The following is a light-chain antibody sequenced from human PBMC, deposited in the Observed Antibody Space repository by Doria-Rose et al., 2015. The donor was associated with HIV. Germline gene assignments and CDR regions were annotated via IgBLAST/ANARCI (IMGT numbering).Light chain of an antibody. CDR1: QSVSTD. CDR2: GAS. CDR3: HQYNNWPT. V-gene: IGKV3-15*01. J-gene: IGKJ5*01. Sequence: TQSPETLSVSPGESATLSYRASQSVSTDLAWYQHKPGQAPRLLIWGASTRATGIPARFSGSRSGTEFTLTISSLQSEDFAIYFCHQYNNWPTFGQGTRLDIK.